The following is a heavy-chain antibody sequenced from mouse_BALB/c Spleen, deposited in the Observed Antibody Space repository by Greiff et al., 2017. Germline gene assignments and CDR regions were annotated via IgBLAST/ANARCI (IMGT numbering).Heavy chain of an antibody. CDR3: ASRYYGSSYQFDY. CDR1: GFTFSSYG. Sequence: VQLKESGGGLVQPGGSLKLSCAASGFTFSSYGMSWVRQTPDKRLELVATINSNGGSTYYPDSVKGRFTISRDNAKNTLYLQMSSLKSEDTAMYYCASRYYGSSYQFDYWGQGTTLTVSS. D-gene: IGHD1-1*01. CDR2: INSNGGST. V-gene: IGHV5-6-3*01. J-gene: IGHJ2*01.